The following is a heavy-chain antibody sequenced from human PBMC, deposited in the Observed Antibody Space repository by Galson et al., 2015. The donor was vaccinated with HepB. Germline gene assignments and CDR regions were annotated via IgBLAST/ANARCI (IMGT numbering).Heavy chain of an antibody. J-gene: IGHJ4*02. D-gene: IGHD3-3*01. CDR2: IDQSGTT. V-gene: IGHV4-34*01. Sequence: SLSGYYWSWIRQSPGKGLEWIGEIDQSGTTNFNPSLENRVTISVDAPKKQFSLKVTSVTAADTAVYFCARSTVGRFGYWGQGTPVTFSS. CDR1: SLSGYY. CDR3: ARSTVGRFGY.